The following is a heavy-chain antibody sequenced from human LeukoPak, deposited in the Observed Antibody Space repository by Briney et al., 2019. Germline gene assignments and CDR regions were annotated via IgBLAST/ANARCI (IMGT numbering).Heavy chain of an antibody. CDR3: VTEVGYYFHY. V-gene: IGHV3-64D*06. CDR1: GFSFRSYA. CDR2: ISSNGGST. Sequence: GGSLRLSCSASGFSFRSYAIHWVRQAPGKGLEYVSAISSNGGSTDYAESVKGRFTISRDNSKNTLYLQMSSLRAEDTAVYYCVTEVGYYFHYWGQGTLVTVSS. J-gene: IGHJ4*02. D-gene: IGHD3-16*01.